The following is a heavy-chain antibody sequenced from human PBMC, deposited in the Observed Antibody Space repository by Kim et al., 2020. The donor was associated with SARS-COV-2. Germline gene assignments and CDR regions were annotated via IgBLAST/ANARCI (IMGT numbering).Heavy chain of an antibody. CDR3: AKGPGYSSSWYAPNNWFDP. V-gene: IGHV3-23*01. CDR2: ISGSGGST. Sequence: GGSLRLSCAASGFTFSSYAMSWVRQAPGKGLEWVSAISGSGGSTYYADSVKGRFTISRDNSKNTLYLQMNSLRAEDTAVYYCAKGPGYSSSWYAPNNWFDPWGQGTLVTVSS. J-gene: IGHJ5*02. D-gene: IGHD6-13*01. CDR1: GFTFSSYA.